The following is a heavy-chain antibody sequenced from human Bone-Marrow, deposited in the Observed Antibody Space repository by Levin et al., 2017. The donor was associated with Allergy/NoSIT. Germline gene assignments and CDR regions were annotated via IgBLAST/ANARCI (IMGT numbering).Heavy chain of an antibody. CDR3: AKDEGPFSSSFAFDC. D-gene: IGHD2-2*01. Sequence: PGGSLRLSCAASGFNFASYGMNWVRQAPGKGLEGVSSISGTVRNIYLPASLKGRFTISRDNAKNSLSLQMNNLRVEDTAVFYCAKDEGPFSSSFAFDCWGQGALVTVSS. V-gene: IGHV3-21*01. J-gene: IGHJ4*02. CDR2: ISGTVRNI. CDR1: GFNFASYG.